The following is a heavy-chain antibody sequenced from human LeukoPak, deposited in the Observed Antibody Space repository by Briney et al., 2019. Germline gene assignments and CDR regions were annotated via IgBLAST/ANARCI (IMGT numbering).Heavy chain of an antibody. V-gene: IGHV3-48*01. CDR3: ARANPELERRSIDFDY. J-gene: IGHJ4*02. CDR1: GFTFSSYS. Sequence: PGGSLRLSCAASGFTFSSYSMNWVRQAPGKGLEWVSYISSSSSTIYYADSVKGRFTISRDYAKNSLYLQMNSLRAEDTAVYYCARANPELERRSIDFDYWGQGTLVTVSS. D-gene: IGHD1-1*01. CDR2: ISSSSSTI.